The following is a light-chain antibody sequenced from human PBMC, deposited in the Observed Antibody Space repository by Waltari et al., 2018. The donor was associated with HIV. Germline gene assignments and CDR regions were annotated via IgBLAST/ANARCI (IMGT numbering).Light chain of an antibody. CDR1: SSDVGGSNY. CDR3: CSYAGSSTFAV. J-gene: IGLJ2*01. Sequence: QSALTQPASVSGSPGQSITISCTGPSSDVGGSNYVSWYQQHPGNAPKLMIYDVTKRPSGVSNRFSGSKSGNTASLTISGLQAEDEADYYCCSYAGSSTFAVFGGGTKLTVL. CDR2: DVT. V-gene: IGLV2-23*02.